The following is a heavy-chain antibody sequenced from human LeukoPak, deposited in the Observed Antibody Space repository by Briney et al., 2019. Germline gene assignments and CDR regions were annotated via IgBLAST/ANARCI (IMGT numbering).Heavy chain of an antibody. V-gene: IGHV4-59*08. J-gene: IGHJ4*02. CDR3: ARQTGSGPFILP. Sequence: SETLSLTCTVSGGSISSYYWSWIRQPPGKGLEWIGYIYYSGSTNYNPSFKSRVTMSVDTSNNQFSLKMRSVTAADTAVYYCARQTGSGPFILPGGQGTLVTVSS. CDR2: IYYSGST. D-gene: IGHD3/OR15-3a*01. CDR1: GGSISSYY.